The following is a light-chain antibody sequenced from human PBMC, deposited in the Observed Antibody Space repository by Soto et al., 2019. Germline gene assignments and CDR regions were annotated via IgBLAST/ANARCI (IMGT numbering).Light chain of an antibody. CDR1: QGISSY. CDR2: AAS. CDR3: QQRNSYLF. Sequence: DIQLTQSPSFLSASVGDRVTITCRASQGISSYLAWYQQKPGKAPKLLIYAASTLQSGVPSRFSGSGSGTEFTLTISSLQPEDFATYYCQQRNSYLFFGGGTKVEIK. J-gene: IGKJ4*01. V-gene: IGKV1-9*01.